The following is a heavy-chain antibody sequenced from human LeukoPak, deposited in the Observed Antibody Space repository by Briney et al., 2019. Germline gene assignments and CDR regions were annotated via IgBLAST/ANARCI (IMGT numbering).Heavy chain of an antibody. D-gene: IGHD5-24*01. J-gene: IGHJ5*02. CDR1: GDSVSSNSAA. V-gene: IGHV6-1*01. Sequence: SQTLSLTCAISGDSVSSNSAAWNWIRQSPSRGLEWLGRTYYRSKWYNDYAVSVKSRITINPDTSKNQLSLQLSSVTPEDTAVYYCASGWLSRGGFDPWGQGTLVTVSS. CDR3: ASGWLSRGGFDP. CDR2: TYYRSKWYN.